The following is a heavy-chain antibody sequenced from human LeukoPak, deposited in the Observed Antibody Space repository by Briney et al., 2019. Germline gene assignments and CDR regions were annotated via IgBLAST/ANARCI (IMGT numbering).Heavy chain of an antibody. J-gene: IGHJ4*02. CDR1: GFTFSSYG. V-gene: IGHV3-33*06. CDR2: IWYDGSDK. Sequence: GGSLRLSCGASGFTFSSYGMHWVRQAPGKGLEGVAVIWYDGSDKYYADSVKGRFTISRNNSKNTLYLQMTSLRPEDPPVYSCPKDRSPLGGPYYFAYWGQATLVTVPS. CDR3: PKDRSPLGGPYYFAY. D-gene: IGHD6-25*01.